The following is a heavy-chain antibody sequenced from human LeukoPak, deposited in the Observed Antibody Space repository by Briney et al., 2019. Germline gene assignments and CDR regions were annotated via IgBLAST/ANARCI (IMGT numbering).Heavy chain of an antibody. CDR3: ARARRITMIVGDFDY. V-gene: IGHV1-18*01. Sequence: ASVKVSCKASGYTFTSYGISWVRQAPGQGLEWMGWISAYNGNTNYAQKLQGRVTMTTDTSTSTAYMELRSLRSEDTAVYYCARARRITMIVGDFDYWGQGTLVTVSS. CDR1: GYTFTSYG. CDR2: ISAYNGNT. D-gene: IGHD3-22*01. J-gene: IGHJ4*02.